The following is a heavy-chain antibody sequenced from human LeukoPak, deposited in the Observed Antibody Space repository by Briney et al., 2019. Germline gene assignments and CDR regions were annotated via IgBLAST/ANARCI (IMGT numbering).Heavy chain of an antibody. Sequence: GGSLRLSCAASGFTFSSYAMNWVRQAPGKGLEWVAVISGGGGSTYYADSVKGRFTISRDNSKNTLYLQMNSLRAEDTAVYYCAREGVYYYDSSGSFDYWGQGTLVTPSS. V-gene: IGHV3-23*01. CDR2: ISGGGGST. D-gene: IGHD3-22*01. CDR1: GFTFSSYA. CDR3: AREGVYYYDSSGSFDY. J-gene: IGHJ4*02.